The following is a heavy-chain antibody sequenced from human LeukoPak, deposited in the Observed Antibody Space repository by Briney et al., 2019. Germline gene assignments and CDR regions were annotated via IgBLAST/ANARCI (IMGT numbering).Heavy chain of an antibody. D-gene: IGHD2-21*02. CDR1: GYTFTSYG. Sequence: ASVKVSCKASGYTFTSYGISWVRQAPGQGLEWMGIINPSGGSTSYAQKFQGRVTMTRDTSTSTVYMELSSLRSEDTAVYYCARHPKPPYCGGDCYLPYFDYWGQGTLVTVSS. CDR3: ARHPKPPYCGGDCYLPYFDY. V-gene: IGHV1-46*01. CDR2: INPSGGST. J-gene: IGHJ4*02.